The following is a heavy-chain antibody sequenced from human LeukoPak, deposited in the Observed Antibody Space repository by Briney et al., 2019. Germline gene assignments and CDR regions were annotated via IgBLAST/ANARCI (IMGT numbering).Heavy chain of an antibody. J-gene: IGHJ5*02. CDR1: GGSFSGYY. CDR3: ARDVTPYDSSGYYYEGNWFDP. D-gene: IGHD3-22*01. CDR2: IYYSGST. V-gene: IGHV4-31*11. Sequence: SETLSLTCAVYGGSFSGYYWSWIRQHPGKGLEWIGYIYYSGSTYYNPPLKSRVTISVDTSKNQFSLKLSSVTAADTAVYYCARDVTPYDSSGYYYEGNWFDPWGQGTLVTVSS.